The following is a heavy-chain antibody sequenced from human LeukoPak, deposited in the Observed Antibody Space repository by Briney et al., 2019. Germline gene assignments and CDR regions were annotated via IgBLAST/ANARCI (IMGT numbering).Heavy chain of an antibody. D-gene: IGHD2-2*01. J-gene: IGHJ4*02. V-gene: IGHV3-23*01. CDR3: AKAPGYCSGTSCYYYFDY. CDR2: ISGSGGST. Sequence: GGSLRLSCAASGFTFSSYAMSWVRRAPGKGLEWVSGISGSGGSTYYADSVKGRFTISRDNSKNTLYLQMNSLRAEDTAVYYCAKAPGYCSGTSCYYYFDYWGQGTLVTVSS. CDR1: GFTFSSYA.